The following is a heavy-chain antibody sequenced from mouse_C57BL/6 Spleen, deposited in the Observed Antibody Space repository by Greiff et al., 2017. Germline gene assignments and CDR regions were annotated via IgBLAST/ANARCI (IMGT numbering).Heavy chain of an antibody. D-gene: IGHD1-1*01. J-gene: IGHJ4*01. CDR1: GYTFTEYT. V-gene: IGHV1-62-2*01. CDR2: FYPGSGSI. CDR3: ARHDDRGITTVVAGAMDY. Sequence: VQLQQSGAELVKPGASVKLSCKASGYTFTEYTIPWVKQRSGQGLEWIGWFYPGSGSIKYNEKFKDKATLTADKSSSTVYMELSRLTSEDSAVYFCARHDDRGITTVVAGAMDYWGQGTSVTVSS.